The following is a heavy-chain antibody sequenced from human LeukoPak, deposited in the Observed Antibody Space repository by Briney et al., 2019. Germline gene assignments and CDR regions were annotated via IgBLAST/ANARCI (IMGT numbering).Heavy chain of an antibody. Sequence: PGGSLRLSCAASGFTFSDYYMSWIRRAPGKGLEWVSYISSSGSTIYYADSVKSRFTISRDNAKNSLYLQMNSLRAEDTAVYYCARDGGDVLRYFDWLYGYFDYWGQGTLVTVSS. CDR2: ISSSGSTI. D-gene: IGHD3-9*01. J-gene: IGHJ4*02. CDR3: ARDGGDVLRYFDWLYGYFDY. CDR1: GFTFSDYY. V-gene: IGHV3-11*04.